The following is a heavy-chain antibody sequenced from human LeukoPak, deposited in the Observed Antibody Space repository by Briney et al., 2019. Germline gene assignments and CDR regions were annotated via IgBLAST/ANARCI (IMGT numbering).Heavy chain of an antibody. V-gene: IGHV4-59*01. CDR2: IYYSGST. Sequence: SETLSLTCTVSGGSISSYYWSWIRQPPGKGLEWIGYIYYSGSTNYNPSLKSRVTISVDTSKNQFSLKLCSVTAADTAVYYCARERDTTSSSWYDAFDIWGQGTMVTVSS. CDR1: GGSISSYY. J-gene: IGHJ3*02. CDR3: ARERDTTSSSWYDAFDI. D-gene: IGHD6-13*01.